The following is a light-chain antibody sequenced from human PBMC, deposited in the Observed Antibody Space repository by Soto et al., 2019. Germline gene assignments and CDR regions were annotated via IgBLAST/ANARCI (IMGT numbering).Light chain of an antibody. CDR2: DAS. CDR1: QSVSSSS. V-gene: IGKV3D-20*01. J-gene: IGKJ2*01. Sequence: EIVLTQSPATLYLSPGERATLSCGASQSVSSSSLAWYQQKPGLAPRLLIYDASSRATGIPDRFSGSGSGTDFTLTISRLEPEDFAVYYCQQYGSSPYTFGQGTKLEIK. CDR3: QQYGSSPYT.